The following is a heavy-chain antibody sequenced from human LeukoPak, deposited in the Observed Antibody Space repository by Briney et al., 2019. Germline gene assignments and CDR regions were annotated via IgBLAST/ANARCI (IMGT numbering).Heavy chain of an antibody. CDR1: GFTFDDYA. J-gene: IGHJ4*02. Sequence: GGSLRLSCAASGFTFDDYAMHWVRQAPGKGLEWVSGISWNSGSIGYADSEKGRFTISRDNAKNSLYLQMNSLRAEDTALYYCAKGARVRYSYGYQVFDYWGQGTLVTVSS. V-gene: IGHV3-9*01. D-gene: IGHD5-18*01. CDR2: ISWNSGSI. CDR3: AKGARVRYSYGYQVFDY.